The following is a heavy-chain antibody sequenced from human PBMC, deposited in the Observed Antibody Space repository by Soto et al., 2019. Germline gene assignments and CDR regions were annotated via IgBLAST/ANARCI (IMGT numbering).Heavy chain of an antibody. Sequence: SETLSLTCTVSGGSISSGGYYWSWIRQHPGKGLEWIGYIYYSGSTFYTPTLKSRVTISVDTSKNQFSLKLRSVTAADTAVYYCARGMAEEQIFYYFDYWGQGALVTVSS. D-gene: IGHD3-9*01. V-gene: IGHV4-31*03. J-gene: IGHJ4*02. CDR3: ARGMAEEQIFYYFDY. CDR1: GGSISSGGYY. CDR2: IYYSGST.